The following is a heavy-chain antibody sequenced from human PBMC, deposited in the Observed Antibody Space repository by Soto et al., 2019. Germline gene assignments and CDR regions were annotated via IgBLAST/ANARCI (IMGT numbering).Heavy chain of an antibody. V-gene: IGHV4-39*01. CDR1: GGSISSCSYY. Sequence: PSETLSLTCTVSGGSISSCSYYWGWIRQPPGKGLEWIGSIYYSGSTYYNPSLKSRVTISVDTSKNQFSLKLSSVTAADTAVYYCAGRNLEYSSSWEIDYWGQGTLVTVSS. D-gene: IGHD6-6*01. CDR2: IYYSGST. J-gene: IGHJ4*02. CDR3: AGRNLEYSSSWEIDY.